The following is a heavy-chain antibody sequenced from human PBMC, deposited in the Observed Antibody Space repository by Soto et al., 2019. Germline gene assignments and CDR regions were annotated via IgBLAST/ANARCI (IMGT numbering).Heavy chain of an antibody. D-gene: IGHD1-1*01. V-gene: IGHV3-74*01. J-gene: IGHJ1*01. CDR1: GVDVSYYG. CDR2: IDPDGTTT. CDR3: TRGLRPSSAGTGAY. Sequence: AGGSLGLGCVTSGVDVSYYGVHGIRQAPGKGLVWVSRIDPDGTTTNYADSVKGRFTVSRDNAKDTAYLQMDSLTADDTALYYCTRGLRPSSAGTGAYWGPGTLVTVSS.